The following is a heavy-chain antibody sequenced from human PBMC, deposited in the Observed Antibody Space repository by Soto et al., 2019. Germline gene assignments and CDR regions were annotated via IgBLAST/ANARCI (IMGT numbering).Heavy chain of an antibody. CDR3: ARGDYYFASGTYYGFDY. V-gene: IGHV4-59*02. J-gene: IGHJ4*02. CDR1: GGSVSSYY. Sequence: PSETLSVTCAVSGGSVSSYYWTWIRKPPGKGLEWIGYIRYTGSPTYNPSLKSRVIISVDTSKNQFSLDLSSVTAADTAVYYCARGDYYFASGTYYGFDYWGQGTLVTVSS. CDR2: IRYTGSP. D-gene: IGHD3-10*01.